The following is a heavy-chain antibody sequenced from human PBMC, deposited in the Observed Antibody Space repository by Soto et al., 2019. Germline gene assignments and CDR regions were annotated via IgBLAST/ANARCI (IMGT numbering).Heavy chain of an antibody. CDR3: ARQYYYGSGSYYGMDV. J-gene: IGHJ6*02. CDR1: GGSVSSGSYY. Sequence: SETLSLTCTVSGGSVSSGSYYWSWVRQPPGKGLERIGYIYYSGSTNYNPSLKSRVTISVDKSKNQFSLKLSSVTAADTAVYYCARQYYYGSGSYYGMDVWGQGTTVT. D-gene: IGHD3-10*01. V-gene: IGHV4-61*01. CDR2: IYYSGST.